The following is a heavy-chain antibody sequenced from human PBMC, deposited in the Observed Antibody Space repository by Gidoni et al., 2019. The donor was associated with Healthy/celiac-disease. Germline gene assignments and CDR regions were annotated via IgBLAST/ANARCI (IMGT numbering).Heavy chain of an antibody. J-gene: IGHJ3*02. Sequence: EVQLVQSGAEVKKPGESLKISCKGSGYSFTSYWLGWVRQMPGKGLEWMGIIYPGDSDTRYSPSFQGQVTISADKSISTAYLQWSSLKASDTAMYYCARLRAVYAMDDAFDIWGQGTMVTVSS. V-gene: IGHV5-51*01. CDR1: GYSFTSYW. CDR3: ARLRAVYAMDDAFDI. D-gene: IGHD2-8*01. CDR2: IYPGDSDT.